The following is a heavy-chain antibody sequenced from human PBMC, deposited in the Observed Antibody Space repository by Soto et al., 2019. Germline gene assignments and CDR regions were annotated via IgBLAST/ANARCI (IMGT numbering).Heavy chain of an antibody. D-gene: IGHD4-17*01. V-gene: IGHV4-59*01. Sequence: SETLSLTCTVSGGSISSYYWSWIRQPPGKGLEWIGYIYYSGSTNYNPSLKSRVTISVDTSKNQFFLKLSSVTAADTAVYYCARGDSYGELDYWGQGTLVTVSS. CDR1: GGSISSYY. J-gene: IGHJ4*02. CDR3: ARGDSYGELDY. CDR2: IYYSGST.